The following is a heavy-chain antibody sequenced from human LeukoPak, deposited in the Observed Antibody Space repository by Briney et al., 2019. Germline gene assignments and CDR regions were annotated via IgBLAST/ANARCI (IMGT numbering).Heavy chain of an antibody. V-gene: IGHV3-21*04. CDR1: GFTFSSYS. J-gene: IGHJ4*02. D-gene: IGHD3-10*01. CDR2: ISSSSSYI. Sequence: GGSLRLSCAASGFTFSSYSMNWVRQAPGKGLEWVSSISSSSSYIYYADSVKGRFTISRDNAENSLYLQMNSLRAEDTAVYYCAKDRRAGSYDYWGQGTLVTVSS. CDR3: AKDRRAGSYDY.